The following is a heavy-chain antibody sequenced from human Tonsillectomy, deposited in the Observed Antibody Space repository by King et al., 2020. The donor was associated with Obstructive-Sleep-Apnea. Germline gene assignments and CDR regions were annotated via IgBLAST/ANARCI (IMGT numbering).Heavy chain of an antibody. CDR2: ISGSGGST. D-gene: IGHD1-1*01. Sequence: VQLVESGGGLVQPGGSLRLSCAASGFTFSSYAMSWVRQAPGKGLEWVSAISGSGGSTYYADSVKGRFTISRDNSKNTLYLQMNSLRAEDTAVYYCAKDPWRMPAPGTSFDYWGQGTLVTVSS. V-gene: IGHV3-23*04. CDR3: AKDPWRMPAPGTSFDY. J-gene: IGHJ4*02. CDR1: GFTFSSYA.